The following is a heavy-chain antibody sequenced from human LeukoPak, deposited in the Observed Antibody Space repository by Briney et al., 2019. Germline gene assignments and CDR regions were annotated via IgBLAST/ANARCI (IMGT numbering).Heavy chain of an antibody. J-gene: IGHJ4*02. CDR3: ARRRQQLIDY. V-gene: IGHV3-9*01. CDR1: GFTFDDYA. Sequence: GGSLRLSCAASGFTFDDYAMHWVRQAPGKGLEWVSGISWNSGSIAYADSVKGRLTVSRDNSKNTLYLQMNSLRLEDTAVYYCARRRQQLIDYWGQGTLVTVSS. CDR2: ISWNSGSI. D-gene: IGHD6-13*01.